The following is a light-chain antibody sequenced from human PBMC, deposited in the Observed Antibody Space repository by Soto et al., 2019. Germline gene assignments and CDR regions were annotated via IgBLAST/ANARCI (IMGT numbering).Light chain of an antibody. CDR2: YIY. CDR1: QSAGNF. Sequence: ERVMPQSPATLSVAPGETAHLSCRASQSAGNFLAWYQQKPGQDNRLIIYYIYTRATGIKARFSGSGSGTEFTLTINSLQSEDSAVYYCQQHNQWHITLGHGPRLALK. CDR3: QQHNQWHIT. J-gene: IGKJ5*01. V-gene: IGKV3D-15*01.